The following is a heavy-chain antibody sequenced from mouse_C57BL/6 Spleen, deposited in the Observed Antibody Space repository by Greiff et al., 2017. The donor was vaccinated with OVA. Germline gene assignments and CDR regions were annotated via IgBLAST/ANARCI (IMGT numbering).Heavy chain of an antibody. Sequence: EVMLVESGGGLVKPGGSLKLSCAASGFTFSDYGMHWVRQAPEKGLEWVAYISSGSSTIYYADTVKGRFTISRDNAKNTLFLQMTSLRSEDTAMYYCARDYYGSRGLRYAMDYWGQGTSVTVSS. V-gene: IGHV5-17*01. D-gene: IGHD1-1*01. CDR3: ARDYYGSRGLRYAMDY. CDR2: ISSGSSTI. J-gene: IGHJ4*01. CDR1: GFTFSDYG.